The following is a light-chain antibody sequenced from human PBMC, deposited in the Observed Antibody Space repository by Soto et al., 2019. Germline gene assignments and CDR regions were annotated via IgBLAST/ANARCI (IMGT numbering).Light chain of an antibody. CDR3: QQYGSSPNT. CDR2: GAS. V-gene: IGKV3-20*01. CDR1: QSVSSSY. Sequence: EIALTQSPGTLSLSPGERATLSCRASQSVSSSYLAWYQQKPGQAPTLLIYGASSRASGIPDRFGGSGSGTDFTLTISRLEPEDFAVYYCQQYGSSPNTFGQGTKVDIK. J-gene: IGKJ1*01.